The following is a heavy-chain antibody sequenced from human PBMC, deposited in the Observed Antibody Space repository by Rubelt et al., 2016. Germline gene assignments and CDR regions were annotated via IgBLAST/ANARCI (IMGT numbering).Heavy chain of an antibody. V-gene: IGHV1-18*01. D-gene: IGHD5-24*01. CDR3: ARRDGYNWDDAFDI. CDR2: ISAYNGNT. J-gene: IGHJ3*02. Sequence: QVQLVQSGAEVKKPGASVKVSCKASGCTFTSYGISWVRQAPGQGLEWMGWISAYNGNTNYAQKSQATVPMTTDTSTSTAYMELSGLRSDDTAVYYCARRDGYNWDDAFDIWGQGTMVTVSS. CDR1: GCTFTSYG.